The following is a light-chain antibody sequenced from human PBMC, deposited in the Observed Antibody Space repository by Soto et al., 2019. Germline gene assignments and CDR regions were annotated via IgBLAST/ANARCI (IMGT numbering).Light chain of an antibody. CDR3: PQFNTYPLT. CDR1: QRLSSY. J-gene: IGKJ4*01. V-gene: IGKV1-9*01. Sequence: TQLTQSPSSLSASVGDRVTITCRASQRLSSYLAWYQQKPLKAPKLLIYVASTLQSGVPSRYSGNRSGTDFTLTIRSLKPADFATYYCPQFNTYPLTFGGGTRVEIK. CDR2: VAS.